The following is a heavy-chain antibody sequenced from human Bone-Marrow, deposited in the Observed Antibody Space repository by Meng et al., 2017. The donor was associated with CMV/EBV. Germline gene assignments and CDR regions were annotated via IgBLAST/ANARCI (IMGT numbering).Heavy chain of an antibody. CDR3: ARDQGAIKEYGMDV. Sequence: GESLQISCAASGFTVSSNYMSWVPQAPGKGLEWVSVIYSGVSTYYADSVKGRFTISRDNSKNTLYLQMNSLRAEDTAVYYCARDQGAIKEYGMDVWGQGNTVTVSS. CDR1: GFTVSSNY. D-gene: IGHD2-2*02. CDR2: IYSGVST. V-gene: IGHV3-53*01. J-gene: IGHJ6*02.